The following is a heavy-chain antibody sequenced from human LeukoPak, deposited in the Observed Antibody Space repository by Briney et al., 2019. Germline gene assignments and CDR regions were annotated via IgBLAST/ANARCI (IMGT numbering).Heavy chain of an antibody. D-gene: IGHD6-6*01. J-gene: IGHJ6*03. CDR2: INHSGST. CDR3: ARALIAARGEIYMDV. Sequence: SETLSLTCAVYGGSFSGYYWSWIRQPPGKGLEWIGEINHSGSTNYNPSLKSRVTISVDTSKNQFSLKLSSVTAADTAVYYCARALIAARGEIYMDVWGKGTTVTVSS. CDR1: GGSFSGYY. V-gene: IGHV4-34*01.